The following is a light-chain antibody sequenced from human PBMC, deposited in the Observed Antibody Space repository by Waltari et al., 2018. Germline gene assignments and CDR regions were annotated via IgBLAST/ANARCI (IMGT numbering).Light chain of an antibody. V-gene: IGKV1-5*03. J-gene: IGKJ4*01. CDR2: KAS. Sequence: DIQVTQSPSALSASVGDRVIITCRDSQSISSWLAWYQQKAGKAPKLLIYKASTLQSGVPSRFSGSGSGTEFTLTISSLQPDDSATYYCQQYNVYSGTFGGGTKVEI. CDR3: QQYNVYSGT. CDR1: QSISSW.